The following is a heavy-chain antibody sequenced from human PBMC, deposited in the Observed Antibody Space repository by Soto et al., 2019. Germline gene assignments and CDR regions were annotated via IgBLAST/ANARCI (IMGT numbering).Heavy chain of an antibody. Sequence: GRSLRLSCAASGFTFSSYAMSWVRQAPGKGLEWVSAISGSGGSTYYADSVKGRFTISRDNSKNTLYLQMNSLRAEDTAVYYCAKVRGVAVAGSPFFDYWGQGTLVTVSS. CDR3: AKVRGVAVAGSPFFDY. CDR2: ISGSGGST. CDR1: GFTFSSYA. V-gene: IGHV3-23*01. J-gene: IGHJ4*02. D-gene: IGHD6-19*01.